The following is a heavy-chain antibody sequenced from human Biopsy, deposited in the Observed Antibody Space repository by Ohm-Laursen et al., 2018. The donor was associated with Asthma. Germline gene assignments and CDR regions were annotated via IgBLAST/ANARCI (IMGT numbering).Heavy chain of an antibody. J-gene: IGHJ5*02. CDR3: AREGITGTTAWFDP. D-gene: IGHD1-7*01. CDR2: IYYSGST. V-gene: IGHV4-31*03. Sequence: TLSLTCIVSGGSISSGGYYWSWIRQHPGKGLEWIGYIYYSGSTYYNPSLKSRVTISVDTSKNQFSLKLSSVTAADTAVYYCAREGITGTTAWFDPWGQGTLVTVSS. CDR1: GGSISSGGYY.